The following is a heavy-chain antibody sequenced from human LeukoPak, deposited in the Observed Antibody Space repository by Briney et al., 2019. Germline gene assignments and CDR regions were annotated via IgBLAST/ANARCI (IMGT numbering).Heavy chain of an antibody. CDR2: NYHSGST. CDR3: AMYSRSWDSVLLVP. D-gene: IGHD6-13*01. V-gene: IGHV4-4*02. Sequence: PSETLSLTCAVSGGSISSSNWWSWVRPPPGKGLEWNGENYHSGSTNYNPSPKSPGTISVDKFKKPFSLKPSSVNAADAAVDFCAMYSRSWDSVLLVPWGQGTLVSVS. CDR1: GGSISSSNW. J-gene: IGHJ5*02.